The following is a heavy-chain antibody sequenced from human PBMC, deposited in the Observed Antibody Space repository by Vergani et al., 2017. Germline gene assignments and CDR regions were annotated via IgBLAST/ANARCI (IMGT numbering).Heavy chain of an antibody. D-gene: IGHD4-17*01. V-gene: IGHV1-69*13. CDR1: GGTFSSYA. CDR2: IIPILGTA. CDR3: ARDTEEYGDYPLDY. Sequence: QVQLVQSGAEVKKPGSSVKVSCKASGGTFSSYAISWVRQAPGQGLEWMGRIIPILGTANYARNFQGRVTITEEESTSTAYMGMSSLRSEDTAVYYCARDTEEYGDYPLDYWSQGTLVTVSS. J-gene: IGHJ4*02.